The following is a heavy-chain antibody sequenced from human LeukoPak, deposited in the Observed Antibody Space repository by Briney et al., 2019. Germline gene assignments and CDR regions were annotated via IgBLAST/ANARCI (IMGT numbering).Heavy chain of an antibody. V-gene: IGHV4-38-2*02. Sequence: SETQSLTCTVSGYSISNGYYWGWIRQSPGKGLEWVGSVSHRGSAYYNPSLRSRVTISVDRSKQKFSLRLTSVTAADTAVYFCARGAEYYAIWRGYAAYSDYWGQGISVTVSS. D-gene: IGHD3-3*01. CDR3: ARGAEYYAIWRGYAAYSDY. CDR2: VSHRGSA. CDR1: GYSISNGYY. J-gene: IGHJ4*02.